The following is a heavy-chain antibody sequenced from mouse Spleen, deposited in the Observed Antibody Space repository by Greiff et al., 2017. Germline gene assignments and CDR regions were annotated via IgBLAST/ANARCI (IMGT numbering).Heavy chain of an antibody. CDR3: ARGVTTATGFAY. J-gene: IGHJ3*01. D-gene: IGHD1-2*01. Sequence: EVKLQESGGGLVKLGGSLKLSCAASGFTFSSYAMSWVRQTPEKRLEWVATISSGGGNTYYPDSVKGRFTISRDNAKNTLYLQMSSLKSEDTAMYYCARGVTTATGFAYWGQGTLVTVSA. CDR1: GFTFSSYA. V-gene: IGHV5-9*04. CDR2: ISSGGGNT.